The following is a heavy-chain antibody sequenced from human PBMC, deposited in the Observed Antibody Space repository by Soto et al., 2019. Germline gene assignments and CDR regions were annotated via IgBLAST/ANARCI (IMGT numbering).Heavy chain of an antibody. Sequence: PGGSLRLSCVASGFTISDHYMSWIRQAPGKGLEWISYISSSGDKMYYANSVEGRFTVSRDNAKNSLYLEMNNLRADDTAVYFCARKVAFDRWGRGTLVTVSS. V-gene: IGHV3-11*01. CDR1: GFTISDHY. D-gene: IGHD2-15*01. J-gene: IGHJ4*02. CDR2: ISSSGDKM. CDR3: ARKVAFDR.